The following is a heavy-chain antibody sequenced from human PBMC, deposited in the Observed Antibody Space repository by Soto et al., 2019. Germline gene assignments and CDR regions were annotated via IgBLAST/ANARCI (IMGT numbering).Heavy chain of an antibody. Sequence: EVQLLESGGGSVQPGGSLRLSCAASGFTFSSYGMTWVRQAPGKGLEWVSGIRGSGGKAYYADSVKGRFTISSDNSKNTLFLEMNSLRAEDTAVYYWARGYCGGDCYRWPDGIYGMDVWGQGTPVTVPS. CDR2: IRGSGGKA. J-gene: IGHJ6*02. CDR3: ARGYCGGDCYRWPDGIYGMDV. D-gene: IGHD2-21*02. CDR1: GFTFSSYG. V-gene: IGHV3-23*01.